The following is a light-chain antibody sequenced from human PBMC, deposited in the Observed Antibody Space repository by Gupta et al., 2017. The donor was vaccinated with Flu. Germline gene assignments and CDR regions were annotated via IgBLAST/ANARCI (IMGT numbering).Light chain of an antibody. CDR2: DDS. Sequence: SYVVTQPPSVSAAPGKTARITGGGNDLGSKTVHWYQQKPGQAPLLVVNDDSDRPSGIPERLSGSTSGNTATLTISRVEAGDEADYFCQVWDYTTEHLIFGGGTKLTVL. J-gene: IGLJ2*01. CDR1: DLGSKT. V-gene: IGLV3-21*03. CDR3: QVWDYTTEHLI.